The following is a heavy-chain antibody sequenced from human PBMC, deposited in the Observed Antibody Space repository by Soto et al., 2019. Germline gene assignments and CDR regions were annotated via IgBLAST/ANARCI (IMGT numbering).Heavy chain of an antibody. CDR1: GFAFSSYT. CDR2: ISASGGST. J-gene: IGHJ4*02. Sequence: GGSLRLSCAASGFAFSSYTMSWVRQTPGKGLEWVSSISASGGSTYYGDSLKGRFTISRDNSKNTLNLHIKILGVEYSAVYYCAKDRGGFARGWEYYDFWGQGTQVTVSS. CDR3: AKDRGGFARGWEYYDF. D-gene: IGHD6-19*01. V-gene: IGHV3-23*01.